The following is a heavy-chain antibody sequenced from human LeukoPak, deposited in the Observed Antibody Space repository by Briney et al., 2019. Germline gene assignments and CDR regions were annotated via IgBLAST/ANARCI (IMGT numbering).Heavy chain of an antibody. J-gene: IGHJ4*02. V-gene: IGHV3-20*04. CDR1: GLNFDDYG. CDR3: TRGYSTRHFPFDS. Sequence: GSLRLSCAASGLNFDDYGMTWVRQIPGKGLEWVAGVNSNGRSAGYAAAVRGRFTISRDNYKNSLYLDMGSLRLEDTAFYYCTRGYSTRHFPFDSWGQGTLVTVSS. D-gene: IGHD2-2*01. CDR2: VNSNGRSA.